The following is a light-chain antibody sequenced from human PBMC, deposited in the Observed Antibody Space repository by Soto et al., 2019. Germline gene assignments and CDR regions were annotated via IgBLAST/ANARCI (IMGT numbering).Light chain of an antibody. CDR3: QQYGGSPYT. CDR1: QSVNNNY. Sequence: EIVLTQSPGTLSLSPGERATLSCRASQSVNNNYLSWYQQKPGQAPRLLIYGASNRATGSPDRFSGSGSETDFTLTISRLEPEDFALYFCQQYGGSPYTFGQGTKLEI. V-gene: IGKV3-20*01. J-gene: IGKJ2*01. CDR2: GAS.